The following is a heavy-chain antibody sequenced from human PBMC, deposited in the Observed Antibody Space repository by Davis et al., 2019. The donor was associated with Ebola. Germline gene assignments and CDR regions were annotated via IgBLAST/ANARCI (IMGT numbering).Heavy chain of an antibody. J-gene: IGHJ4*02. CDR3: ARRSQWLDGGIFDY. CDR2: INRSGST. V-gene: IGHV4-34*01. Sequence: SETLSLTCAVYGGSFSGYYWGWIRQPPGKGLEWVGEINRSGSTNYNPSLKSRVTISIDTSKNQFSLKLSSVTAADTAVYYCARRSQWLDGGIFDYWGQGTLVTVSS. CDR1: GGSFSGYY. D-gene: IGHD6-19*01.